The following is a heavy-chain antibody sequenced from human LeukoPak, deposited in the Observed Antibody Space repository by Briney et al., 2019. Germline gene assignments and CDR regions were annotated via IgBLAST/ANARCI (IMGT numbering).Heavy chain of an antibody. J-gene: IGHJ5*02. CDR2: IYYSGST. V-gene: IGHV4-59*01. CDR3: ARTTEDCSSTSCYQYWFDP. D-gene: IGHD2-2*01. Sequence: SETLSLTCTVSGGSISSYYWIWIRQPPGKGLEWIGYIYYSGSTSYNPSLKSRVTISVDTSKNQISLKVRSVTAADTAVYYCARTTEDCSSTSCYQYWFDPWGQGTLITVSS. CDR1: GGSISSYY.